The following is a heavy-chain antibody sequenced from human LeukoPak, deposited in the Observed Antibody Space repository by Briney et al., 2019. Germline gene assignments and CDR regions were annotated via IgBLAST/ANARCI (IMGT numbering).Heavy chain of an antibody. Sequence: ASVKVSCKASGGTFSSYAISWVRQAPGQGLEWMGGIIPIFGTANYAQKFQGRVTITEDESTSTAYMELSSLRSEDTAVYYCAREPSYGGNSGPYFQHWGQGTLVTVSS. J-gene: IGHJ1*01. CDR3: AREPSYGGNSGPYFQH. CDR1: GGTFSSYA. D-gene: IGHD4-23*01. V-gene: IGHV1-69*01. CDR2: IIPIFGTA.